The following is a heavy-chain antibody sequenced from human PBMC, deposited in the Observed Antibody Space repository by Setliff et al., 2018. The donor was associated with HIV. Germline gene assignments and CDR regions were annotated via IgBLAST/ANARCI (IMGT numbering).Heavy chain of an antibody. Sequence: GGSLRLSCTASGFTFGDYAMSWVRQAPGKGLEWVSFIRTKAYRGTTEYAASVEGRFSISRDDSKSIAYLQMNSLRVEDTALYYCAKDYLSSSTWYGGPGYWGLGTLVTVSS. J-gene: IGHJ4*02. D-gene: IGHD6-13*01. CDR3: AKDYLSSSTWYGGPGY. V-gene: IGHV3-49*04. CDR2: IRTKAYRGTT. CDR1: GFTFGDYA.